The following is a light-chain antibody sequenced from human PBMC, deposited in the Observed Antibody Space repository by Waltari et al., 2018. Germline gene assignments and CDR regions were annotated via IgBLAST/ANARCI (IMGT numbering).Light chain of an antibody. CDR3: QQVDSYPFT. CDR1: QGISSY. CDR2: AAS. V-gene: IGKV1-9*01. J-gene: IGKJ3*01. Sequence: DIQLTQSPSLLSTSVGDRVTIMCRASQGISSYLAWYQQKPGKVPKLLIYAASTLQSGVPSRFSGRGFGTEFTLTISSLQPEDFATYYCQQVDSYPFTFGPGTKVDL.